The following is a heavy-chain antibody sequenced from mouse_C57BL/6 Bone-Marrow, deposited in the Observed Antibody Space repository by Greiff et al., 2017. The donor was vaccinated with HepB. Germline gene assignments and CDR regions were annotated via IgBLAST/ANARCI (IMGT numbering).Heavy chain of an antibody. CDR3: TRRDLLLDY. V-gene: IGHV1-15*01. CDR2: IAPETGGT. D-gene: IGHD2-1*01. Sequence: VQLQQSGAELVRPGASVTLSCKASGYTFTDYEMHWVKQTPVHGLEWIGAIAPETGGTAYNQKFKGKAILTADKSSSTAYMELSSLTSEDSAVYYCTRRDLLLDYWGQGTTLTVSS. CDR1: GYTFTDYE. J-gene: IGHJ2*01.